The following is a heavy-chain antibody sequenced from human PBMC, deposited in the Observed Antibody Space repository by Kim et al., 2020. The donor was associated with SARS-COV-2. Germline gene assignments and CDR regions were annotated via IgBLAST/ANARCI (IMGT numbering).Heavy chain of an antibody. V-gene: IGHV3-23*01. CDR1: GFTFSSYA. Sequence: GGSLRLSCAASGFTFSSYAMSWVRQAPGKGLEWVSAISGSGGSTYYADSVKGRFTISRDNSKNTLYLQMNILRAEDTAVYYCAKHQWFGELLFNYYYGMDVWGQGTTVTVSS. CDR3: AKHQWFGELLFNYYYGMDV. CDR2: ISGSGGST. D-gene: IGHD3-10*01. J-gene: IGHJ6*02.